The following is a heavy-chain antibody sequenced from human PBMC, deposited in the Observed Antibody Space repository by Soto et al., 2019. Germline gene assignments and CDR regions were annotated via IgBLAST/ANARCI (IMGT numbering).Heavy chain of an antibody. Sequence: PSQNLSLTCVISGDSVSANSGAWNWIRQSPSRGLEWLGRTYYRSQWYYDYADSVRGRITITPDTSKNRFSLQLNSVTPEDTAVYFCARDAAGYSGYYFYYGLDVWGQGTTVTVSS. V-gene: IGHV6-1*01. CDR2: TYYRSQWYY. CDR3: ARDAAGYSGYYFYYGLDV. J-gene: IGHJ6*02. D-gene: IGHD5-12*01. CDR1: GDSVSANSGA.